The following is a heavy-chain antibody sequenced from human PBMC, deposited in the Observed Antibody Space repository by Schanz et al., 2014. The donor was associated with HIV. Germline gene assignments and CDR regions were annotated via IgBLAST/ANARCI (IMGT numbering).Heavy chain of an antibody. CDR1: TFTYSSYW. CDR2: ISPDGSET. Sequence: EVQLLESGGGLVQPGGSLRLSCVASTFTYSSYWMHWVRQVPGKGLVWVARISPDGSETSHARSMKGRFTISRDNSKNTLYLQMNSLRAEDTAVYYCARGRDFFDWSYYPYYWGQGTLVTVSS. J-gene: IGHJ4*02. V-gene: IGHV3-74*03. D-gene: IGHD3-9*01. CDR3: ARGRDFFDWSYYPYY.